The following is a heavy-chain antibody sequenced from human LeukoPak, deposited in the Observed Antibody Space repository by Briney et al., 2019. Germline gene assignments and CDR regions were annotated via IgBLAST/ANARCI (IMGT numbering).Heavy chain of an antibody. CDR2: ISSGSNYI. CDR1: GFTFSSYS. CDR3: ARVVRTTYAYYYGMDV. Sequence: PGGSLRLSCAASGFTFSSYSMNWVRQAPGKGLEWVSSISSGSNYIYYADSVKGRFTISRDNAKNSLYLQMNSLRAEDTAVYFCARVVRTTYAYYYGMDVWGQGTTVTVSS. D-gene: IGHD2-2*01. V-gene: IGHV3-21*01. J-gene: IGHJ6*02.